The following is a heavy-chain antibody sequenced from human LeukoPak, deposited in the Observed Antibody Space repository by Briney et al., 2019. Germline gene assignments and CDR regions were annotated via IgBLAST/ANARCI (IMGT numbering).Heavy chain of an antibody. CDR1: GAFTSTHY. CDR3: ARIDPLDYFDL. CDR2: VFYSGNS. J-gene: IGHJ4*02. Sequence: NPSETLSLTCTVSGAFTSTHYWSWVRQPLGKGLEWIGYVFYSGNSNYNPSFTSRLTISVDTSKTQFSLKLTSVTAADTAVYYCARIDPLDYFDLWGQGTLVTVSS. V-gene: IGHV4-59*11.